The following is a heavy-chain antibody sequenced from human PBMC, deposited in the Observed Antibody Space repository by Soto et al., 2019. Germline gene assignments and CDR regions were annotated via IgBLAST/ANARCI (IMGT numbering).Heavy chain of an antibody. CDR2: MTGDGRTT. J-gene: IGHJ4*02. V-gene: IGHV3-74*03. Sequence: PGGSLRLSCAASGFTFGDYWMHWVRQPPGKGPEWVSRMTGDGRTTQSAADDKGRFTDFRNDAKSTLYLQMNNLRAVSMAGYYCATAEVDYWGPGTLVTVSS. CDR3: ATAEVDY. CDR1: GFTFGDYW.